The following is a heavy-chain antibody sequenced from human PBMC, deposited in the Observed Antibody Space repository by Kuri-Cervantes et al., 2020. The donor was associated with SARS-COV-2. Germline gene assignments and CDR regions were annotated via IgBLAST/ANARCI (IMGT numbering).Heavy chain of an antibody. Sequence: ETLSLTCAASGFTFSSYWMSWVRQAPGKGLEWVANIKQDGSDKYYVDSVKGRFTISRDNAKNSLYLQMNSLRAEDTAVYYCARVRGGGRAAAGLDYWGQGTLVTVSS. CDR3: ARVRGGGRAAAGLDY. CDR2: IKQDGSDK. D-gene: IGHD6-13*01. V-gene: IGHV3-7*01. J-gene: IGHJ4*02. CDR1: GFTFSSYW.